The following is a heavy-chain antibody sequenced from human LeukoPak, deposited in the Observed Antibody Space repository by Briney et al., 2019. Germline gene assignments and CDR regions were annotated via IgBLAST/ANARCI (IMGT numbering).Heavy chain of an antibody. CDR3: ARAPERWYSYGSYTYYYMDV. J-gene: IGHJ6*03. Sequence: SETLSLTCTVSGGSTSSYYWNWIRQPPGKGLEWIGSISYSGSTNYNPSLESRVTISVDTSKNQISLKVSSVTAADTTVYYCARAPERWYSYGSYTYYYMDVWGKGTTVTVSS. CDR1: GGSTSSYY. D-gene: IGHD5-18*01. CDR2: ISYSGST. V-gene: IGHV4-59*01.